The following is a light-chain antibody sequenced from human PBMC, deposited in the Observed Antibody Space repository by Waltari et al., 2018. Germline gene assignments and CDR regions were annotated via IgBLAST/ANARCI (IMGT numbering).Light chain of an antibody. J-gene: IGKJ2*01. Sequence: EIVMTQSPATLSVSPGERATLSCRASQSVSSNVAWYQQKPGQARRLLLYGASARATGIPARFIGSGSGTEFTLTISSLQSEDFAVYYCQQYNNWPPYTFGQGTKLEIK. V-gene: IGKV3D-15*01. CDR2: GAS. CDR1: QSVSSN. CDR3: QQYNNWPPYT.